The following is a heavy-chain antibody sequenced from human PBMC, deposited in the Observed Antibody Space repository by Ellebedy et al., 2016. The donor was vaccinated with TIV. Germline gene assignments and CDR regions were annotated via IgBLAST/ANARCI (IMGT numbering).Heavy chain of an antibody. J-gene: IGHJ5*02. Sequence: SLKISXAASGFTFDDYAMHWVRQAPGKGLEWVSGISWNSGSIGYADSVKGRFTISRDNAKNSLYLQMNSLRAEDTALYYCAKGNILTGYGGWFDPWGQGTLVTVSS. CDR2: ISWNSGSI. D-gene: IGHD3-9*01. CDR1: GFTFDDYA. V-gene: IGHV3-9*01. CDR3: AKGNILTGYGGWFDP.